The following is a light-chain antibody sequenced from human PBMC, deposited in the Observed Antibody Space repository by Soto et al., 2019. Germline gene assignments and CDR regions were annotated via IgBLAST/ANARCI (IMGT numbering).Light chain of an antibody. J-gene: IGKJ2*01. CDR2: DAS. CDR3: QQYNSDSLNA. CDR1: QSISGW. Sequence: DIQMTQSPYPLSASVRDRVTFTCRASQSISGWLAWYQQKPGTAPKLLIYDASSLESGVPSRFSGSGSGTDLTLTISRLQPDDFSTYYCQQYNSDSLNAVGQGTKLEIK. V-gene: IGKV1-5*01.